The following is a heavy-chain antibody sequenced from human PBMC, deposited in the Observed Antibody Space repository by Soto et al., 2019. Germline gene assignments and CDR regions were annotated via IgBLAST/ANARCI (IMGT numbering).Heavy chain of an antibody. CDR1: GFTFSGYG. CDR3: ARELDGIDV. J-gene: IGHJ6*02. V-gene: IGHV3-11*05. Sequence: QVQLVESGGDVVQPGRSLRLSCAASGFTFSGYGMHWIRQAPGKGLEWVSYITSSGHYTKYADSVQGRFTISRDNAKNSLYLQMNSLRAEDTAVYYCARELDGIDVWGQGTTVTVSS. CDR2: ITSSGHYT.